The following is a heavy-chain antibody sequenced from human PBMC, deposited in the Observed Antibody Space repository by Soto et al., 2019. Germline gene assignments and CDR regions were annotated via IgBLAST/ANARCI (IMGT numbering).Heavy chain of an antibody. Sequence: GASVKVSCKASGYTFTSYGISWVRQAPGQGLEWMGWISAYNGNTNYAQKLQGRVTMTTDTSTSTAYMELRSLRSDDTAVYYCARDVNPHDYGGNSRSDYWGQGTLVTVSS. CDR2: ISAYNGNT. D-gene: IGHD4-17*01. CDR1: GYTFTSYG. CDR3: ARDVNPHDYGGNSRSDY. V-gene: IGHV1-18*01. J-gene: IGHJ4*02.